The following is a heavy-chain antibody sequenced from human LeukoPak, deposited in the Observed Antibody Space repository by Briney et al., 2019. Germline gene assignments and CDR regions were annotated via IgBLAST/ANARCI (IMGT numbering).Heavy chain of an antibody. V-gene: IGHV3-15*04. CDR1: GFTFNYAW. CDR3: TTDEDWNYARKDV. CDR2: TVSEIDGGTT. D-gene: IGHD1-7*01. Sequence: GKSLRLSCAASGFTFNYAWMSWVRQVPGKGLEWVGQTVSEIDGGTTDYATPVKGRFTISRDDSKSTLYLQMNSLKIEDTAVYYCTTDEDWNYARKDVWGQGATVIVSS. J-gene: IGHJ6*02.